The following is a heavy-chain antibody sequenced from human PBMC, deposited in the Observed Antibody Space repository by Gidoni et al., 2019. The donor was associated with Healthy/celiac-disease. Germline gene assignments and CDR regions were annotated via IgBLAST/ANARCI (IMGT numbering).Heavy chain of an antibody. CDR1: GYTFTGYY. D-gene: IGHD6-13*01. J-gene: IGHJ4*02. V-gene: IGHV1-2*02. CDR2: INPNSGGT. Sequence: QVQLVQSGAEVKKPGASVQVSCKASGYTFTGYYMHWVRQAPGQGLEWMGWINPNSGGTNYAQKFQGRVTMTRDTSISTAYMELSRLRSDDTAVYYCARGIPWGSSGYGGVYWGQGTLVTVSS. CDR3: ARGIPWGSSGYGGVY.